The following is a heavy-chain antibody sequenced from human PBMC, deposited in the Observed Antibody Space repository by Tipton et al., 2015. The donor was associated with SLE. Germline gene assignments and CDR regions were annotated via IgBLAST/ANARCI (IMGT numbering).Heavy chain of an antibody. Sequence: QLVQSGAEVKKPGESLKISCKGSGNTFNTYWIGWVRQMPGKGLEWMGIIYPLDSDTRYSPSFQGQVTFSADKSISTAFLQWSSLKASDTAMYYCARHYNIYSIYRMGAFDVWGRGTMVTVSS. J-gene: IGHJ3*01. CDR1: GNTFNTYW. V-gene: IGHV5-51*01. CDR3: ARHYNIYSIYRMGAFDV. D-gene: IGHD4-11*01. CDR2: IYPLDSDT.